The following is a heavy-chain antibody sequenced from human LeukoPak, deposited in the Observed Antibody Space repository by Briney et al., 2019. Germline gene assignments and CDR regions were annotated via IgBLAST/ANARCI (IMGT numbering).Heavy chain of an antibody. V-gene: IGHV3-20*04. Sequence: GGSLRLSCAASGFPFDDYGMNGVRQAPGKGLEWVSGINWNGGSTCYADSVKGRITISRDNAKNSLYLQMNSLRAEDTALYYSARTSGYDFRDNAFDIWGQGTMVTVSS. D-gene: IGHD5-12*01. CDR3: ARTSGYDFRDNAFDI. CDR1: GFPFDDYG. CDR2: INWNGGST. J-gene: IGHJ3*02.